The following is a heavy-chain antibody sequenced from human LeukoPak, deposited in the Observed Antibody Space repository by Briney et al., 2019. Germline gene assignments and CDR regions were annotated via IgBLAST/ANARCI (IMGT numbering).Heavy chain of an antibody. J-gene: IGHJ4*02. CDR3: ARGGQAGTGDY. D-gene: IGHD3-10*01. CDR2: IKQDGGEK. V-gene: IGHV3-7*01. CDR1: GFNFRSYW. Sequence: GGSLRVSCAASGFNFRSYWMTWVRQSPGKGLEWVANIKQDGGEKYYVDSVKGRFTISRDNAKDSLYLEMNSLRAEDTAVYYCARGGQAGTGDYWGQGTLVTVSS.